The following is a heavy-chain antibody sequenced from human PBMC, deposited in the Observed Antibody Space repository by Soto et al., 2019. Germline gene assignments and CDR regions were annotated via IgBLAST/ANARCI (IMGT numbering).Heavy chain of an antibody. CDR3: ARQAPAVIGEPTFFFFGMDV. V-gene: IGHV3-7*05. CDR1: GFTLNTYW. J-gene: IGHJ6*02. D-gene: IGHD3-22*01. CDR2: IKEDGSDK. Sequence: EVQLEESGGNLAQPGESLRLSCAASGFTLNTYWMHWVRQAPGKGLEWVASIKEDGSDKYYVDSVRGRFTVSRDNAQNSVHLQLSSLRLDDTAVYYCARQAPAVIGEPTFFFFGMDVWGQGTTVAVSS.